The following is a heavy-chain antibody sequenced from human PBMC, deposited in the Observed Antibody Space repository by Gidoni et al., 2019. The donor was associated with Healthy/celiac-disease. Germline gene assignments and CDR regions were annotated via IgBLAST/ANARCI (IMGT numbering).Heavy chain of an antibody. J-gene: IGHJ4*02. CDR1: GGSFSGYY. CDR3: ARGRAPLRGYSYGSPYYFDY. V-gene: IGHV4-34*01. Sequence: QVQLQQWGAGLLKPSETLSLTCAVYGGSFSGYYWSWIRQPPGKGLEWIGEINHSGSTNYNPSLKSRVTISVDTSKNQFSLKLSSVTAADTAVYYCARGRAPLRGYSYGSPYYFDYWGQGTLVTVSS. CDR2: INHSGST. D-gene: IGHD5-18*01.